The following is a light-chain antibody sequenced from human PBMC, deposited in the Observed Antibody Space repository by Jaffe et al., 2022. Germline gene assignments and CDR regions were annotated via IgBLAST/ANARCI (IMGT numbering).Light chain of an antibody. Sequence: DIQMTQSPSSLSASVGDTVTITCRASQDIRESLAWYQHKPGVAPKLVVYAASRLESGVPSRFGGSGSGTHYTLTISSLQPGDLATYYCQQYYRTPLTFGGGTKVEI. CDR3: QQYYRTPLT. CDR1: QDIRES. J-gene: IGKJ4*01. CDR2: AAS. V-gene: IGKV1-NL1*01.